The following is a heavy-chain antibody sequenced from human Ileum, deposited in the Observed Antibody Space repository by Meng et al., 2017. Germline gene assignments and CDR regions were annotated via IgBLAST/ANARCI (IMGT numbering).Heavy chain of an antibody. CDR3: AREGSWFGADY. CDR2: VNHDGGT. D-gene: IGHD3-10*01. Sequence: QVQLQPGGGGLLKPSATLSPTCTVYGASFTGYSWTWIRQSPGKGLEWIGEVNHDGGTNYSPSLKSRVIISIDTSKNQFSLKLTAVTATDAAVYYCAREGSWFGADYWGQGTLVTVSS. J-gene: IGHJ4*02. CDR1: GASFTGYS. V-gene: IGHV4-34*02.